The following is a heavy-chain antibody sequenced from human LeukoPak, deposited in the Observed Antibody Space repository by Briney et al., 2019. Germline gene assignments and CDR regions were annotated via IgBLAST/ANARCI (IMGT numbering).Heavy chain of an antibody. V-gene: IGHV1-2*06. CDR3: VREVDTAMVYYFDY. CDR1: GYTFTGYN. Sequence: GASLKVSCKASGYTFTGYNMHWVRQAPGQGLEWMGRINPNSGGTNYAKNIQSRVTMTRDTTIRTAYMELSRLRSDDTAVYYCVREVDTAMVYYFDYWGQGNLVTVSS. CDR2: INPNSGGT. J-gene: IGHJ4*02. D-gene: IGHD5-18*01.